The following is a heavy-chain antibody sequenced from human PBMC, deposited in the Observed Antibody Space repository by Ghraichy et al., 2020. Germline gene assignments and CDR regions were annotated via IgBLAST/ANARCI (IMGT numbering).Heavy chain of an antibody. CDR3: ARTRHDFWSGYRVYYMDV. D-gene: IGHD3-3*01. V-gene: IGHV4-39*07. CDR1: DTSITPNYYY. Sequence: SQTLSLTSTVADTSITPNYYYCSWIRQPPGKRLEWIGSIHHNGVTYYNSSLKSRVTISVDTSKSQFSLRLSSVTAADTAVYFCARTRHDFWSGYRVYYMDVWGKGTTVTVSS. CDR2: IHHNGVT. J-gene: IGHJ6*03.